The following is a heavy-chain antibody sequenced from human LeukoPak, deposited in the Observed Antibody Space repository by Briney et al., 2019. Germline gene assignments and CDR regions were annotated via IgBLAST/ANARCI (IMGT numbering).Heavy chain of an antibody. CDR1: GGSITSYY. Sequence: SETLSLTCTVSGGSITSYYWSWIRQPPGKGLEWIGYIYYSGSTNYNPSLKSRLTISIDASKNQFSLKLSSVTATDTAVYYCASLTTVTQGYFDSSGQGTLVTVSS. CDR2: IYYSGST. V-gene: IGHV4-59*08. D-gene: IGHD4-17*01. J-gene: IGHJ4*02. CDR3: ASLTTVTQGYFDS.